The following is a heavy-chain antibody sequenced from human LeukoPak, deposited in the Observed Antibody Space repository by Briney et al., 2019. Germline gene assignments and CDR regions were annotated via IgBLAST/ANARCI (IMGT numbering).Heavy chain of an antibody. Sequence: NPSETLSLTCTVSGGSISSYYWSWIRQPPGKGLEWIGYIYYSGSTNYNPSLKSRVTISVDTSKNQFSLKLSSVTAADTAVYYCARGLGYYDILTGYGHYFDYWGQGTLVTVSS. D-gene: IGHD3-9*01. J-gene: IGHJ4*02. CDR1: GGSISSYY. V-gene: IGHV4-59*01. CDR3: ARGLGYYDILTGYGHYFDY. CDR2: IYYSGST.